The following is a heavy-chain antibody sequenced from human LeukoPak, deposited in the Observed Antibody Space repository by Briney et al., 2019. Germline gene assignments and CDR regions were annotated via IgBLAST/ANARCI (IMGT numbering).Heavy chain of an antibody. D-gene: IGHD2-15*01. V-gene: IGHV3-7*05. Sequence: GGSLRLSCATSGFTFSSSSMNWVRQAPGKGLEWVAYIKRDGTEEKYVDSVKGRFTISTDISKDTLYLQMNSLRAEDTAVYYCAGGYCSGNSCYGGYYFDYWGQGTLVTVSS. CDR1: GFTFSSSS. CDR3: AGGYCSGNSCYGGYYFDY. J-gene: IGHJ4*02. CDR2: IKRDGTEE.